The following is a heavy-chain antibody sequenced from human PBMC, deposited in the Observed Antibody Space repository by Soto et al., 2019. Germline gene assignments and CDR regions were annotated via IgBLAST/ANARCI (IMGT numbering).Heavy chain of an antibody. V-gene: IGHV3-30-3*01. CDR2: ISYDGSTK. D-gene: IGHD6-13*01. J-gene: IGHJ4*02. CDR1: GFTFKHNA. Sequence: QVQLVESGGGVVQPGRSLTLFCTASGFTFKHNAMHWIRQAPAKGLEWVADISYDGSTKNYADSVKGRFTISRDNSKNTLSLQMSALKGEDMATYYCAREGIAESGPNYYDFWGQGTLVAVSS. CDR3: AREGIAESGPNYYDF.